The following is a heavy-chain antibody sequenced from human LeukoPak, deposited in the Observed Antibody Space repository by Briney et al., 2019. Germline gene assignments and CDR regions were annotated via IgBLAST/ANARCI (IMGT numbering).Heavy chain of an antibody. CDR1: GYTFTNHG. V-gene: IGHV1-18*01. D-gene: IGHD3-10*01. J-gene: IGHJ4*02. Sequence: ASVKVSCKASGYTFTNHGINWVRQAPGQGLEWMGWISGYNGKTNYAQKLQGRVTMTTDTSTTTAYMELRSLRSDDTAVYYCGRGGISLIDRADLDYSGQGTLVTVSS. CDR3: GRGGISLIDRADLDY. CDR2: ISGYNGKT.